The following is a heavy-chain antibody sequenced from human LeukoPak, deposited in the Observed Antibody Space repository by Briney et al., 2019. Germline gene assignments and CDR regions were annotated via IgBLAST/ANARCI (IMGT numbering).Heavy chain of an antibody. V-gene: IGHV3-21*01. CDR1: GFPFSSYA. Sequence: GGSLRLSCAASGFPFSSYAMSWVRQAPGKGLEWVSSISSSSTYIYYADSVKGRFTIFRDNAKNSLYLQMNSLRVEDTAVYYCARVGCSGGRCPGYGMDVWGQGTTVTVSS. CDR2: ISSSSTYI. D-gene: IGHD2-15*01. J-gene: IGHJ6*02. CDR3: ARVGCSGGRCPGYGMDV.